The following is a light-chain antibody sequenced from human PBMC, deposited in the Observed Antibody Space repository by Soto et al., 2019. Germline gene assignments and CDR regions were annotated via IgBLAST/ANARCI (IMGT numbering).Light chain of an antibody. Sequence: EIVMTQSPGTLSVSPGERVTLSCRASQSVSNNLAWYQQKPGQAPRFLIYGASTRATGIPARFSGSGSGTEFTLTISSLQSEDFAVYYCQQYDNWPLTFGGGTKVDNK. CDR2: GAS. J-gene: IGKJ4*01. CDR3: QQYDNWPLT. CDR1: QSVSNN. V-gene: IGKV3-15*01.